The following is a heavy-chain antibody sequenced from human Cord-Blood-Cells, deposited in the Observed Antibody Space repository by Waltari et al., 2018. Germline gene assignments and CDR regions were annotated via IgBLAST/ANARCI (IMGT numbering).Heavy chain of an antibody. D-gene: IGHD2-21*01. J-gene: IGHJ3*02. CDR3: ARDRTDWGRAFDI. CDR1: GFTVSSNY. CDR2: IYSGGRT. V-gene: IGHV3-53*01. Sequence: EVQLVESGGGLIQPGGSLRLSCAASGFTVSSNYMSWVRQAPGKGLEWVSVIYSGGRTYYADSVKGRFTISRDNSKNTLYLQMNSLRAEDTAVYYCARDRTDWGRAFDIWGQGTMVTVSS.